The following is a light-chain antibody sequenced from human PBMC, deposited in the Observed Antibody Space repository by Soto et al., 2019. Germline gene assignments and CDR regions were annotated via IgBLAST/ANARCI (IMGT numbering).Light chain of an antibody. CDR1: SSNIGSNT. CDR2: SNT. J-gene: IGLJ1*01. CDR3: AVWDDSLNGCV. Sequence: QSVLTQPPSVSETPGQRVTISCSGSSSNIGSNTVNWYRQPPETAPKLLIYSNTQRPSGVPDRFSGSKSGTSASLAISGLQSEDEADYYCAVWDDSLNGCVFGTGTKVTVL. V-gene: IGLV1-44*01.